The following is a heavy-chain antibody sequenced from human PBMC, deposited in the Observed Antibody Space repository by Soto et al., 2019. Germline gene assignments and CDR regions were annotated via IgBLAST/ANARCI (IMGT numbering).Heavy chain of an antibody. J-gene: IGHJ4*02. CDR1: GFTFDDYG. CDR3: ARDXEXXXAWGVVGADY. D-gene: IGHD3-10*01. CDR2: INWHGGNT. Sequence: EVQLVESGGRVVRPGESLRLSCAGSGFTFDDYGMSWVRQVPGKGLEWVSSINWHGGNTGYADSVKGRFTISRDNAKNSLYLQMXXLRAEDTALYYCARDXEXXXAWGVVGADYWGQGTLVTVSS. V-gene: IGHV3-20*04.